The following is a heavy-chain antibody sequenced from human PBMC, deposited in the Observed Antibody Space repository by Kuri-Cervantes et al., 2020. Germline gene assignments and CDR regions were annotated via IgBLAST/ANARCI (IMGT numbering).Heavy chain of an antibody. Sequence: SETLSLTCALYSGSFSGYYWSWIRQPPGKGREWIGEINHSGSTNYNPSLKSRVTISVDTSKNQFSLKLRSVTAADTAVYYCARAGPPLWFGEFWGRPGGKAGYYYGMDVWGQGTTVTVSS. V-gene: IGHV4-34*01. CDR1: SGSFSGYY. D-gene: IGHD3-10*01. J-gene: IGHJ6*02. CDR3: ARAGPPLWFGEFWGRPGGKAGYYYGMDV. CDR2: INHSGST.